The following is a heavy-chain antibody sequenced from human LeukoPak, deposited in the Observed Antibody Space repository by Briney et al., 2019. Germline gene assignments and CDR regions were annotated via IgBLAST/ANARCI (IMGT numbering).Heavy chain of an antibody. Sequence: SETLSLTCAVYGGSFSGYYWSWIRQPPGKGLEWIGEINHSGSTNYNPSLKSRVTISVDTSKNQFSLKLSSVTAADTAVYYCASGGWPRLGYWGQGTLVTVSS. CDR3: ASGGWPRLGY. V-gene: IGHV4-34*01. D-gene: IGHD5-12*01. CDR1: GGSFSGYY. J-gene: IGHJ4*02. CDR2: INHSGST.